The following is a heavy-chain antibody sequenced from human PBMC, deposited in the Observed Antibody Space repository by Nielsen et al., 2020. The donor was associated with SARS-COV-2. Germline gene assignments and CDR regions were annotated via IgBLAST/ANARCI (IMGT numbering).Heavy chain of an antibody. CDR1: GYTFTSYD. CDR2: MNPNSGNT. D-gene: IGHD6-19*01. J-gene: IGHJ2*01. Sequence: ASVKVSCKASGYTFTSYDINWVRQATGQGLEWMGWMNPNSGNTGYAQKFQGRVTMTRNTSISTAYMELSSMRSEDTAVYYCARTKWLVQWYFDLWGRGTLVTVSS. CDR3: ARTKWLVQWYFDL. V-gene: IGHV1-8*01.